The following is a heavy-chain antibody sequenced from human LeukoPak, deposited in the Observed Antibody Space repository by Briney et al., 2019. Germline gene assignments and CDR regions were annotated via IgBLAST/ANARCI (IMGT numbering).Heavy chain of an antibody. Sequence: GRSLRLSCAASGFTFSSYAMHWVRQAPGKGLEWVAVISYDGSNKDYADSVKGRFTISRDNSKNTLYLQMNSLRAEDTAVYYCARGYDSSGYYYYWGQGSLATASS. V-gene: IGHV3-30*04. CDR2: ISYDGSNK. CDR1: GFTFSSYA. J-gene: IGHJ4*02. D-gene: IGHD3-22*01. CDR3: ARGYDSSGYYYY.